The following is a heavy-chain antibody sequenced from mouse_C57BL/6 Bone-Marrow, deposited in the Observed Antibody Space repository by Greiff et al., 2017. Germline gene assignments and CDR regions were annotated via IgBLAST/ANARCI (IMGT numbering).Heavy chain of an antibody. CDR1: GYAFSSYW. Sequence: VQLQESGAELVKPGASVKISCKASGYAFSSYWMNWVKQRPGKGLEWIGQIYPGDGDTNYNGKFKGKATLTADKSSSTAYMQRSSLTSEDSAVYFCARSGTRGGWYFDVWGTGTTVTVSS. CDR3: ARSGTRGGWYFDV. J-gene: IGHJ1*03. V-gene: IGHV1-80*01. D-gene: IGHD4-1*01. CDR2: IYPGDGDT.